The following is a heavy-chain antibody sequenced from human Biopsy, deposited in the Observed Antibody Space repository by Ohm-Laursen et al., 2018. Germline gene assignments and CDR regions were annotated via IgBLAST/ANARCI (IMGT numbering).Heavy chain of an antibody. V-gene: IGHV4-39*01. CDR2: IFYRGST. D-gene: IGHD3-22*01. CDR1: GGSISNNNYY. Sequence: SETLSLTCTVSGGSISNNNYYWGWIRQPPGKGLEWIGSIFYRGSTHYKPSLKSRVNISVDTSKNQFSLKLNSVTAADRAVYYCARDYDTSAYYYVSWGHGDLVTVSS. J-gene: IGHJ5*01. CDR3: ARDYDTSAYYYVS.